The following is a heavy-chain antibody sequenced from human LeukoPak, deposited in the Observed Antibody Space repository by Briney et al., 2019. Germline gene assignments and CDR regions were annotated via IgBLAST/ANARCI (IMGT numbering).Heavy chain of an antibody. CDR1: GYTFTSYD. Sequence: GASLKVSCKASGYTFTSYDINWVRQATGQGLKWLGWMNPISGNTGYAQKFQGRVTMTRKTSISTAYMKLSSLRSEDTAVYYCARGTIIVDSVFDYWGQGTLVTVSS. D-gene: IGHD3-22*01. CDR3: ARGTIIVDSVFDY. J-gene: IGHJ4*02. V-gene: IGHV1-8*01. CDR2: MNPISGNT.